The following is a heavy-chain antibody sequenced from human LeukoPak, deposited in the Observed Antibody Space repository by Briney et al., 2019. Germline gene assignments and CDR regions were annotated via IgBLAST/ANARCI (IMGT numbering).Heavy chain of an antibody. CDR3: ARLTIFGVGSRGFDY. V-gene: IGHV5-51*01. J-gene: IGHJ4*02. Sequence: GESLKISCKGSGYSFTSYWIGWVRQTPGKGLEWMGIIYPGDSDTRYSPSFQGQVTISADKSISTAYLQWSSLKASDTAMYYCARLTIFGVGSRGFDYWGQGTLVTVSS. D-gene: IGHD3-3*01. CDR2: IYPGDSDT. CDR1: GYSFTSYW.